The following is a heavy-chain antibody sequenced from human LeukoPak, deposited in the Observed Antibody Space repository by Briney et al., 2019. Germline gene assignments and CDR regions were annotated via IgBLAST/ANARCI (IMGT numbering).Heavy chain of an antibody. CDR1: GSTFSSYA. CDR2: IIPILGIA. CDR3: ARETTVSQLGYYYGMDV. D-gene: IGHD4-11*01. J-gene: IGHJ6*02. Sequence: ASVKVACKASGSTFSSYAISWVRQAPGQGLEWMGRIIPILGIANYAQKFQGRVTITADKSTSTAYMELSSLRSEDTAVYYCARETTVSQLGYYYGMDVWGQGTTVTVSS. V-gene: IGHV1-69*04.